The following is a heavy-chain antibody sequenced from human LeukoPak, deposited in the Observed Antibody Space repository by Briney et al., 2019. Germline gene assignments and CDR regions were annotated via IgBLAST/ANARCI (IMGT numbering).Heavy chain of an antibody. Sequence: SETPSLTCSVSGGSISDDYWNWIRHPPGKGLGWGGYIYYSGTTTYNPSLKSRVTMSIDTSKTQFSLKLSSLTAADTAVYYCTRGATTGRGLWFDPWGQGTLVTVSS. CDR3: TRGATTGRGLWFDP. CDR2: IYYSGTT. J-gene: IGHJ5*02. V-gene: IGHV4-59*01. D-gene: IGHD1-1*01. CDR1: GGSISDDY.